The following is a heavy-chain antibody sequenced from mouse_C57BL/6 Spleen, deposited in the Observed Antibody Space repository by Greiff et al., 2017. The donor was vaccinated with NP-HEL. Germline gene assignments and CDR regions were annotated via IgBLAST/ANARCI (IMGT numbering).Heavy chain of an antibody. CDR2: ISDGGSYT. D-gene: IGHD4-1*01. CDR1: GFSFSSYA. CDR3: ARNWDGGYYFDY. Sequence: EVQGVESGGGLVKPGGSLKLSCAASGFSFSSYAMSWVRQTPEKRLEWVATISDGGSYTYYPDTVQGRLTISRDNAKNNLYLQMSHLKSEDTAMYYCARNWDGGYYFDYWGQGTTLTVSS. J-gene: IGHJ2*01. V-gene: IGHV5-4*01.